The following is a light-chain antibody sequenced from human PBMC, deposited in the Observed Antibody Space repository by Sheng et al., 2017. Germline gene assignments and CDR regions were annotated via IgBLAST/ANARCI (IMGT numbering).Light chain of an antibody. CDR3: SSYTSDTTLV. V-gene: IGLV2-14*03. J-gene: IGLJ2*01. CDR1: SSDVGGYNY. Sequence: QSALTQPASVSGSPGQSITISCTGTSSDVGGYNYVSWYQQHPGKAPKLMIYDVSNRPSGVSNRFSGSKSGNTASLTISGLHTEDEADYYCSSYTSDTTLVFGGGTKLTVL. CDR2: DVS.